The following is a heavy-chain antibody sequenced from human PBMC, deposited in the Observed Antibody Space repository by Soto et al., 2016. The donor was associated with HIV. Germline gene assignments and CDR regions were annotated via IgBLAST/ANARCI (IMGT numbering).Heavy chain of an antibody. J-gene: IGHJ5*02. CDR2: IYSGGST. CDR3: VRGSGREWFDP. CDR1: GFTVSSNY. Sequence: EVQLVESGGGLVQPGGSLRLSCAASGFTVSSNYMNWVRQAPGKGLEWVSLIYSGGSTDYADSVKGRFTISRDNSKNTLYLQMNSLRAEDTAVYYCVRGSGREWFDPWGQGTLVTVSS. D-gene: IGHD1-26*01. V-gene: IGHV3-66*01.